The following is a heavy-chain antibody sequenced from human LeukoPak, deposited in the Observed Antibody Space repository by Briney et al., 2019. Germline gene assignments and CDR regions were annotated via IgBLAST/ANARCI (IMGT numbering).Heavy chain of an antibody. J-gene: IGHJ5*01. D-gene: IGHD3-3*01. Sequence: GASVKVSLKVAGYTLHEVSMHWVRQAPGKGLEWMGGFDPEDGERIYAQKFQGRVTMTEDTSTDTTYMELSSLTSEDTAMYYCATENFGLGPPFDYWGHGVLVTVSS. CDR1: GYTLHEVS. V-gene: IGHV1-24*01. CDR2: FDPEDGER. CDR3: ATENFGLGPPFDY.